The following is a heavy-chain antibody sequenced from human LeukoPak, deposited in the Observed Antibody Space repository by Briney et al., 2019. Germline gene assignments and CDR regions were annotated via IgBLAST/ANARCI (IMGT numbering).Heavy chain of an antibody. D-gene: IGHD5-24*01. J-gene: IGHJ3*02. CDR3: ARDDSEMAHDAFDI. V-gene: IGHV4-30-2*01. Sequence: SETLSLTCTVSGGSISSGGYSWSWIRQPPGKGLEWIGYIYHSGSTYYNPSLKSRVTISVDRSKNQFSLKLSSVTAADTAVYYCARDDSEMAHDAFDIWGQGTMVTVSS. CDR2: IYHSGST. CDR1: GGSISSGGYS.